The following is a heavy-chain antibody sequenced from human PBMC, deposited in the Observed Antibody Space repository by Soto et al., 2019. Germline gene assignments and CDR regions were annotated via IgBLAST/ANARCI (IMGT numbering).Heavy chain of an antibody. D-gene: IGHD1-26*01. CDR1: GYTFTSFG. Sequence: GASVKVSCKASGYTFTSFGISWVRQAPGQGLEWMGWISAYNGNTNYAQKLQGRVTMTTDTSASTAYMELRSLRSDDTAVYYCARAFRSGSSSYGMDVWGQGTTVTVSS. J-gene: IGHJ6*02. CDR3: ARAFRSGSSSYGMDV. CDR2: ISAYNGNT. V-gene: IGHV1-18*01.